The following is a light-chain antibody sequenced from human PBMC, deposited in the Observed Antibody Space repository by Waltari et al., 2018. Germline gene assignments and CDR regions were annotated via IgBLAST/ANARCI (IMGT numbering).Light chain of an antibody. J-gene: IGKJ1*01. V-gene: IGKV2-28*01. CDR1: PSLLYSNGNNY. Sequence: EIVMTQSPLSLPVTPGEPASIPCRPSPSLLYSNGNNYLDWYLQKPGQSPQLLIYLGSNRASGVPDRISGSGSGTDFTLKISRVEAEDVGIYYCMQTLQTPKTFGQGTKVEIK. CDR3: MQTLQTPKT. CDR2: LGS.